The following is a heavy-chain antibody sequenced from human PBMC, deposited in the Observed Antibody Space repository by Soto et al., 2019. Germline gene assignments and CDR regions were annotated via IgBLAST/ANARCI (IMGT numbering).Heavy chain of an antibody. Sequence: GGSLRLSCAASGFTFSSYGMHWVRQAPGKGLEWVAVIWYDGSNKYYADSVKGRFTISRDNSKNTLYLQMNSLRAEDTAVYYCARGRSSGWYNYFDYWGQGTLVTVSS. CDR1: GFTFSSYG. D-gene: IGHD6-19*01. V-gene: IGHV3-33*01. CDR3: ARGRSSGWYNYFDY. CDR2: IWYDGSNK. J-gene: IGHJ4*02.